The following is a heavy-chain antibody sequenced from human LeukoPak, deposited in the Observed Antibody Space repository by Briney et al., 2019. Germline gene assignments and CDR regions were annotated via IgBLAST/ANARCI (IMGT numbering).Heavy chain of an antibody. D-gene: IGHD6-6*01. CDR3: ARDCRSSSCAADY. Sequence: GGSLRLSCAASGFTFSSYWMTWVRQAPGKGLEWVSSISSSSSYIYYADSVKGRFTISRDNAKNSLYLQMNSLRAEDTAVYYCARDCRSSSCAADYWGQGTLVTVSS. CDR2: ISSSSSYI. J-gene: IGHJ4*02. CDR1: GFTFSSYW. V-gene: IGHV3-21*01.